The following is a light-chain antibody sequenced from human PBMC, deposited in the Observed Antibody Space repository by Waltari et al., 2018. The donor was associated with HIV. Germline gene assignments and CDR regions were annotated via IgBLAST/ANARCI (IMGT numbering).Light chain of an antibody. CDR1: SYNIGSSY. CDR3: AAWDDSLSGRV. CDR2: GNN. J-gene: IGLJ3*02. Sequence: QSVLTQPPSASGTPGQRVTISCSGSSYNIGSSYIYWYQQLPGTAPKLLIYGNNQRPSGVPDRFPGSKSGTSASLAISGLRSEDEADYYCAAWDDSLSGRVFGGGTKLTVL. V-gene: IGLV1-47*01.